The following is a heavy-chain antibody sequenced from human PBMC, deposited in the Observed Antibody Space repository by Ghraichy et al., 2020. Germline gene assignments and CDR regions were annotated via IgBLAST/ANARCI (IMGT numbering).Heavy chain of an antibody. V-gene: IGHV3-23*01. CDR1: GFTFSSYA. J-gene: IGHJ6*03. CDR3: AKDRLGMGITIFGVALKPRSYMDV. Sequence: GGSLRLSCAASGFTFSSYAMSWVRQAPGKGLEWVSAISGSGGSTYYADSVKGRFTISRDNSKNTLYLQMNSLRAEDTAVYYCAKDRLGMGITIFGVALKPRSYMDVWGKGTTVTVSS. D-gene: IGHD3-3*01. CDR2: ISGSGGST.